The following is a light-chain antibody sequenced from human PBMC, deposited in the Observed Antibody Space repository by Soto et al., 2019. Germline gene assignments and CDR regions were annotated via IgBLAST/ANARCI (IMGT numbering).Light chain of an antibody. CDR3: QHFYSYPYT. J-gene: IGKJ2*01. V-gene: IGKV1-13*02. CDR2: DDS. CDR1: PGINRH. Sequence: AIQLTQSPSSLSASVGDRVTITCRARPGINRHLTWYQQRPGKPPRVLISDDSTLESGVPSRFSGSGYGTDFTLTSSSLQPEDFGTYYCQHFYSYPYTFGQGTQLEIK.